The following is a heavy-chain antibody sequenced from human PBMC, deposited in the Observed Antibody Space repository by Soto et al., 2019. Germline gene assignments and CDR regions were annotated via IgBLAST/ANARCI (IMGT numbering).Heavy chain of an antibody. CDR3: ARVYCSSTSCRYYYYYGMDV. V-gene: IGHV3-30*03. Sequence: QVQLVESGGGVVQPGRPLRLSCAASGFTFSSYGMHWVRQAPGKGLEWVAAISYDGSNKYYADAEKGRFTISRDNSKNTLYLQMNSLRAEDTAVYYCARVYCSSTSCRYYYYYGMDVWGQGTTVTVSS. CDR2: ISYDGSNK. J-gene: IGHJ6*02. D-gene: IGHD2-2*01. CDR1: GFTFSSYG.